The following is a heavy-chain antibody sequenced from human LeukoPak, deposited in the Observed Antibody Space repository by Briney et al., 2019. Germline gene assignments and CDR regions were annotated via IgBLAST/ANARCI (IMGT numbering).Heavy chain of an antibody. Sequence: SETLSLTCTVSGGSLSSGSYYWSCIRQPPGKGLEWGGDIYYSGSTNYNPSLKRRVTISVDTSKCQFSLTLSSVTAADTAVYYCASACSGGSCYSYTFDYWGQGTLVTVSS. D-gene: IGHD2-15*01. CDR2: IYYSGST. V-gene: IGHV4-61*01. CDR3: ASACSGGSCYSYTFDY. CDR1: GGSLSSGSYY. J-gene: IGHJ4*02.